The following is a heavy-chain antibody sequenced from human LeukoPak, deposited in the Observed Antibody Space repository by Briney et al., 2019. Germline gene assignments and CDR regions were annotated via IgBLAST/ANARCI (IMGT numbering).Heavy chain of an antibody. D-gene: IGHD6-19*01. CDR2: IWYDGSNK. Sequence: GGSLRLSCAASGFTFSSYWMHWVRQAPGKGLEWVAVIWYDGSNKFYADSVKGRFTISRDNSKNTLYLQMNSLRAEDTAVYYCASTSGWYEPIDYWGQGTLVTVSS. J-gene: IGHJ4*02. CDR3: ASTSGWYEPIDY. V-gene: IGHV3-33*08. CDR1: GFTFSSYW.